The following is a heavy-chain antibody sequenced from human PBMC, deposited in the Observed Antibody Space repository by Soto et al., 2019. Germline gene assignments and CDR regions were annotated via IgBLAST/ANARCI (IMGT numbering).Heavy chain of an antibody. CDR2: INHSGNT. CDR3: ARHHVRGRTIAGAAEF. V-gene: IGHV4-34*01. CDR1: GGSFSGYY. Sequence: PSETLSLTSAVYGGSFSGYYWSWIRQPPGKGLEWIGEINHSGNTNYNPSLKSRVTISVDTSKNQLFLNLSSVTAADTAMYYCARHHVRGRTIAGAAEFWGQGTLVTVSS. D-gene: IGHD6-13*01. J-gene: IGHJ4*02.